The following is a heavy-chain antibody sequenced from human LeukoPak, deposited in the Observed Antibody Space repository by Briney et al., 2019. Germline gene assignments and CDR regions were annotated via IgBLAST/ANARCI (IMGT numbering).Heavy chain of an antibody. CDR3: ATRSDYGGNPLFDY. V-gene: IGHV4-34*01. D-gene: IGHD4-23*01. CDR1: GGSFSGYY. CDR2: INHSGST. Sequence: PSETLSLACAVYGGSFSGYYWSWIRQPPGKGLEWFGEINHSGSTNYNPSLKSRVTISVDTSKNQFSLKLSSVTAADTAVYYCATRSDYGGNPLFDYWGQGTLVTVSS. J-gene: IGHJ4*02.